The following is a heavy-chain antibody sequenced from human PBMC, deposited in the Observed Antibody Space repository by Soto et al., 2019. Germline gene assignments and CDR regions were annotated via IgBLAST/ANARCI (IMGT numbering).Heavy chain of an antibody. CDR2: INAGNGNT. V-gene: IGHV1-3*01. CDR3: AREDLSMVRGVPSLAFDI. CDR1: GYTFTSYA. D-gene: IGHD3-10*01. Sequence: ASVKVSCKASGYTFTSYAMHWVRQAPGQRLEWMGWINAGNGNTKYSQKFQGRVTITRDTSASTAYMELSSLRSEDTAVYYCAREDLSMVRGVPSLAFDIWGQGTMVTVSS. J-gene: IGHJ3*02.